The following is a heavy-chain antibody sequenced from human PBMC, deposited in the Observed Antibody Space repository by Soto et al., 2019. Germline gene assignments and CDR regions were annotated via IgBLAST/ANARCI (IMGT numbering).Heavy chain of an antibody. CDR2: IVVGSGNT. CDR3: AADGSGGSGEHGY. D-gene: IGHD2-15*01. V-gene: IGHV1-58*01. J-gene: IGHJ4*02. CDR1: GFTFTSSA. Sequence: ASVKVSCKASGFTFTSSAVQWVRQARGQRLEWIGWIVVGSGNTNYAQKFQERVTITRDMSTSTAYMELSSLRSEDTAVYYCAADGSGGSGEHGYWGQGTLVTVSS.